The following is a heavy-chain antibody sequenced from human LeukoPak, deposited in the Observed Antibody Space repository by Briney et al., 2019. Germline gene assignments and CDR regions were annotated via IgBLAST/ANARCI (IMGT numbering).Heavy chain of an antibody. V-gene: IGHV3-7*01. J-gene: IGHJ6*02. Sequence: PGGSLRLSYAASGFTFGSYWMSWVRQAPGKGLEWVANIKQDGSEKYYVDSVKGRFTISRDNAKNSLYLQMNSLRAEDTAVYYCARDYSSGWSDYYYYGMDVWGQGTTVTVSS. D-gene: IGHD6-19*01. CDR1: GFTFGSYW. CDR2: IKQDGSEK. CDR3: ARDYSSGWSDYYYYGMDV.